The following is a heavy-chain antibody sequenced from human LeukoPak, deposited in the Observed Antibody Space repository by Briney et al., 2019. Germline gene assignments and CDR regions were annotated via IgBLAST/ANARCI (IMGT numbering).Heavy chain of an antibody. V-gene: IGHV3-23*01. CDR3: AKRTCSGGTCSFDY. CDR2: INGGGGTT. CDR1: GFTFNSYA. D-gene: IGHD2-15*01. J-gene: IGHJ4*02. Sequence: GGSLRLSCAASGFTFNSYAMSWVRQAPGKGLEWVSAINGGGGTTSYAYSVKGRFTISRDNSKNTLYLQMNSLRAGDTAVYYCAKRTCSGGTCSFDYWGQGTLVTVSS.